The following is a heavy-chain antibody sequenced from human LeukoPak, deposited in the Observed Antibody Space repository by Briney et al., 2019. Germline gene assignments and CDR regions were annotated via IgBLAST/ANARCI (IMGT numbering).Heavy chain of an antibody. D-gene: IGHD4-17*01. CDR1: GGSISSSSYY. V-gene: IGHV4-39*01. Sequence: SETLSLTCTVSGGSISSSSYYWGWIRQPPGKGLEWIGSIYYSGSTYYNPSLKSRVTISVDTSKNQFSLKLSSVTAADTAVYYCARQKSDYGDYLRWLDPWGQGTLVTVSS. CDR2: IYYSGST. J-gene: IGHJ5*02. CDR3: ARQKSDYGDYLRWLDP.